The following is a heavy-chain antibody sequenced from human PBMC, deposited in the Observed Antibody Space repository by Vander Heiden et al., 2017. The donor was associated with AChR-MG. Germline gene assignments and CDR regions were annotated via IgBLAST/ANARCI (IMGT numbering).Heavy chain of an antibody. V-gene: IGHV3-30*18. J-gene: IGHJ6*02. CDR1: GLTFCSQG. CDR2: ISYDVSKK. D-gene: IGHD6-13*01. Sequence: QVQLVESGGGVVPPGRSPRLSCAATGLTFCSQGTAWVRQPPGQGREWVAVISYDVSKKNYADSVKSRCTIARDNSKNTLELQMNSLRAEDTAVYYCAKALSSSWYQVYYYYGMDVWGQGTTVTVSS. CDR3: AKALSSSWYQVYYYYGMDV.